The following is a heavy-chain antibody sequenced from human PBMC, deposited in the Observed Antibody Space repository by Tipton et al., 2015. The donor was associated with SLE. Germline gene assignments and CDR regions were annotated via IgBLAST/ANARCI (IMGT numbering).Heavy chain of an antibody. J-gene: IGHJ5*02. V-gene: IGHV4-31*06. Sequence: TLSLTCTASGGSISSGSYYWSWIRQHPGKGLEWIGYTYYSGSPYYNPSLKSRVTISLDMSKNQFSLRLSSVTAADTAVYYCPIYYHDSTGLHWFDPWGQGTLVTVSS. CDR1: GGSISSGSYY. CDR2: TYYSGSP. CDR3: PIYYHDSTGLHWFDP. D-gene: IGHD3-22*01.